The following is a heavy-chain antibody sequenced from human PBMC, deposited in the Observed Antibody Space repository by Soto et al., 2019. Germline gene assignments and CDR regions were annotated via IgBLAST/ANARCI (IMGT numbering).Heavy chain of an antibody. CDR3: ARGRAAGSSSWYYYYYGMDV. Sequence: SETLSLTCAVYGGSFSGYYWSWIRQPPGKGLEWIGEINHSGSTNYNPSLKSRVTISVDTSKNQFSLKLSSVTAADTAVYYCARGRAAGSSSWYYYYYGMDVWGQGTPVTVYS. D-gene: IGHD6-13*01. CDR2: INHSGST. V-gene: IGHV4-34*01. CDR1: GGSFSGYY. J-gene: IGHJ6*02.